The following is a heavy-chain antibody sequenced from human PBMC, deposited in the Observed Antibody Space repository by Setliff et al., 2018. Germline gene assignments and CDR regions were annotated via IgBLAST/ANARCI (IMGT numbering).Heavy chain of an antibody. J-gene: IGHJ4*02. V-gene: IGHV1-24*01. CDR2: FDPEDGET. Sequence: ASVKFSCKVSGYTLTELSMHWVRQAPGKGLEWMGGFDPEDGETIYAQKFQGRVTMTTDTSTSTAYMELRSLRSDDTAVYYCARVIPTVPPGYWGQGTLVTVSS. D-gene: IGHD4-4*01. CDR1: GYTLTELS. CDR3: ARVIPTVPPGY.